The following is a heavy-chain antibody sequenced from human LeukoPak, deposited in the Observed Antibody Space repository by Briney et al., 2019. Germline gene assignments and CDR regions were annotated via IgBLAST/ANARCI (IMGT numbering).Heavy chain of an antibody. J-gene: IGHJ4*02. CDR3: AKALVITGTHDC. D-gene: IGHD1-7*01. CDR1: GFTFSSYA. CDR2: ISGSGGST. Sequence: GGSLRLSCAASGFTFSSYAMSGVRHAPAKGLEEVSAISGSGGSTYYADSVKGGFTISRDNSKNTLYLQMNSLRAEDTAVYYCAKALVITGTHDCWGQGTLVTVSS. V-gene: IGHV3-23*01.